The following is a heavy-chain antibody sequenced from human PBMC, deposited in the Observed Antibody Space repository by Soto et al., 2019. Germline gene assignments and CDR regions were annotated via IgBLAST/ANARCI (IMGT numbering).Heavy chain of an antibody. D-gene: IGHD5-18*01. J-gene: IGHJ4*02. V-gene: IGHV4-31*03. CDR3: AREGYSYGAIDY. CDR1: GGSISSGGYY. CDR2: IYYSGST. Sequence: QVQLQESGPGLVKPSQTLSLTCTVSGGSISSGGYYWSWIRQHPGKGLEWIGYIYYSGSTYYNPSLKSRVTISVDTCKNQFSLKLSSVTAADTAVYYCAREGYSYGAIDYWGQGTLVTVSS.